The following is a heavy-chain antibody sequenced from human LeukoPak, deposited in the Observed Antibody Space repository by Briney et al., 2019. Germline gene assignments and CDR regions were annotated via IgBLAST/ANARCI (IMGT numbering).Heavy chain of an antibody. CDR1: GFTVSSKH. Sequence: PGGSLRLSCAASGFTVSSKHMNWVRQAPGKGLEWVSVIYTDGSTYYADSVRARFSISRDDSKNTLSLQMNSLRAEDTAVYYCASSRIQLWLIDYWGQGTLVTVSS. J-gene: IGHJ4*02. CDR2: IYTDGST. D-gene: IGHD5-18*01. V-gene: IGHV3-66*01. CDR3: ASSRIQLWLIDY.